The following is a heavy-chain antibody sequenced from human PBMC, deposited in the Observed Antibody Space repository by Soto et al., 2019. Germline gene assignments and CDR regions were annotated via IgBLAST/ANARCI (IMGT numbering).Heavy chain of an antibody. V-gene: IGHV1-46*01. CDR3: ARVYGLVQYVDFWSGYYDY. CDR2: FNPRGGTT. D-gene: IGHD3-3*01. CDR1: ANTFINNY. J-gene: IGHJ4*02. Sequence: QVQLLQSGAEVKKPGASVRISCKSSANTFINNYINWVRQAPGQGLEWLGVFNPRGGTTRYAQKFQGRVTMTGDTSTRTVFMELSNLKSEDTAVYYCARVYGLVQYVDFWSGYYDYWGQGTLVIVSS.